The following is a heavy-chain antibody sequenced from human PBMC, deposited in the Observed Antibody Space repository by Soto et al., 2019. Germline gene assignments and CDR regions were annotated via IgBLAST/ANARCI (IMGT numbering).Heavy chain of an antibody. CDR3: ARVRGESSSGWYGPTSSLYYFDY. V-gene: IGHV1-3*01. Sequence: GESLKISCKASGYTFTSYAMHWVRQAPGQRLEWMGWINAGNGNTKYSQKFQGRVTITRDTSASTAYMELSSLRSEDTAVYYCARVRGESSSGWYGPTSSLYYFDYWGQGTLVTVSS. CDR1: GYTFTSYA. J-gene: IGHJ4*02. D-gene: IGHD6-19*01. CDR2: INAGNGNT.